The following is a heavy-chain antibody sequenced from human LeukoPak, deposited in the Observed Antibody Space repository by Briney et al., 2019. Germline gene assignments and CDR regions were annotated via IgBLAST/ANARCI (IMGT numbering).Heavy chain of an antibody. V-gene: IGHV4-4*07. J-gene: IGHJ6*02. CDR2: IYTSGST. CDR1: GGSISSYY. CDR3: ASGYCSSTSCPYYYYGMDV. D-gene: IGHD2-2*01. Sequence: SETLSLTCTVSGGSISSYYWSWIRQPAGKGLEWIGRIYTSGSTNYNPSLKSRVTTSVDTSKNQFSLQLSSVAAADTAVYYCASGYCSSTSCPYYYYGMDVWGQGTTVTVSS.